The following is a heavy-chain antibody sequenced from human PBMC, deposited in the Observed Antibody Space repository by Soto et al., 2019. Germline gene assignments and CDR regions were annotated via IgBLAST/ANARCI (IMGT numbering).Heavy chain of an antibody. CDR1: GFTFSSYG. CDR2: IKQDGSEK. D-gene: IGHD5-12*01. J-gene: IGHJ4*02. CDR3: ARTRFIKYSGYDFFDY. Sequence: GGSLRLSCAASGFTFSSYGMSWVRRTPGKGLEWVANIKQDGSEKYYVDSVKGRFTISRDNAKNSLYLQMNSLRAEDTAVYYCARTRFIKYSGYDFFDYWGQGTLVTVSS. V-gene: IGHV3-7*01.